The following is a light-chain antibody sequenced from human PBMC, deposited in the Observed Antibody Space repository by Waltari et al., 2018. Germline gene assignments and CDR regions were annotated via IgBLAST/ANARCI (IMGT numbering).Light chain of an antibody. V-gene: IGKV4-1*01. CDR2: WAS. J-gene: IGKJ2*01. CDR3: QHYYHGPFT. Sequence: DIGMTQSPDSLALSLGGRAPITFKPSHSLLKSHDKKNSLAWYQQKPGQPPKPLIYWASTRVCGVPDRFRGSGSGTDFTVTFSRLQAEGVAFYDCQHYYHGPFTFGHGTRLEI. CDR1: HSLLKSHDKKNS.